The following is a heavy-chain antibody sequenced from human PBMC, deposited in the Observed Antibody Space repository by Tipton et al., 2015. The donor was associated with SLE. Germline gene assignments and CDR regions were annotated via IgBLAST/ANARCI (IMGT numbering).Heavy chain of an antibody. CDR1: GSSFTTYW. J-gene: IGHJ6*02. CDR2: IDPSDSYT. D-gene: IGHD6-19*01. CDR3: SRAVGLEGHYFSGMDV. Sequence: QSGPEVKKPGESLRISCKASGSSFTTYWISWVRQMPGKGLEWMGRIDPSDSYTNYSPSFQGHVTISADKSISTAYLQWSSLKASDTAMCYCSRAVGLEGHYFSGMDVWGRGTTVTVPS. V-gene: IGHV5-10-1*01.